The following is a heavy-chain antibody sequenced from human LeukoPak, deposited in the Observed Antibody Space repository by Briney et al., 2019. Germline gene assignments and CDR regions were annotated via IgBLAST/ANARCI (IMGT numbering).Heavy chain of an antibody. CDR3: AKGYGSGGDWFDP. Sequence: WGALRLSCAASGFTFDDYTMHWVRQAPGKGLEWVSLISWDGGSTYYADSVKGRFTISRDNSKNSLYLQMNSLRTEDTALYYCAKGYGSGGDWFDPWGQGTLVTVSS. CDR2: ISWDGGST. CDR1: GFTFDDYT. V-gene: IGHV3-43*01. J-gene: IGHJ5*02. D-gene: IGHD3-10*01.